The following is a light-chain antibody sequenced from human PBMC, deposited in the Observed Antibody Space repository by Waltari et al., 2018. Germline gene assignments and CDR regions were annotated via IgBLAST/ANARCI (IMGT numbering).Light chain of an antibody. CDR2: AAS. V-gene: IGKV3-20*01. J-gene: IGKJ1*01. CDR1: QSVSRT. CDR3: QHYVTLPVT. Sequence: EIVLTQSPGTLSLSPGARATLSCRTSQSVSRTLAWYQQKPGQAPRLLIYAASSRATGIPDRFSGSGSGTDFSLTISRLEPEDFAVYYCQHYVTLPVTFGPGTKVEIK.